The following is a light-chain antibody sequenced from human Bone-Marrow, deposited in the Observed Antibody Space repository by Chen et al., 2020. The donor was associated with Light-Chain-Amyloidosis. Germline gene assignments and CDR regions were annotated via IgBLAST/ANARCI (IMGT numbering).Light chain of an antibody. CDR2: RDT. CDR3: QSADSSGTYEVI. J-gene: IGLJ2*01. V-gene: IGLV3-25*03. CDR1: DLPTQY. Sequence: SYDLPQPPSVSVSPGQTARITCSGDDLPTQYAYWYQQKPGQAPVLVIHRDTERPSGISERFSGSSSGTTATLTISGVQAEDEADYHCQSADSSGTYEVIFGGGTKLTVL.